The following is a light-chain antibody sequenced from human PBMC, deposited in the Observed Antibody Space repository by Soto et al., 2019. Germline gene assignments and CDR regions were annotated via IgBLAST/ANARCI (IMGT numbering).Light chain of an antibody. Sequence: QSALTQPRSVSGSPGQSATISCTGTSSDVGGYNYVSWYQQHPGKAPKLMIYDVSKRPSGVPDRFSGSKSGNTASLTISGLQAEDEADYYCCSYAGSYTFAVVFGGGTKLTVL. CDR2: DVS. V-gene: IGLV2-11*01. J-gene: IGLJ2*01. CDR3: CSYAGSYTFAVV. CDR1: SSDVGGYNY.